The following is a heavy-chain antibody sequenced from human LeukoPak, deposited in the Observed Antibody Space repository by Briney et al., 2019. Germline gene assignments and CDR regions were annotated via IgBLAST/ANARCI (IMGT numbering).Heavy chain of an antibody. J-gene: IGHJ4*02. CDR2: ISAYNGNT. V-gene: IGHV1-18*01. CDR3: ARRLRYFDWLFAPIDY. CDR1: GYTFTSYG. Sequence: ASVKVSCKASGYTFTSYGISWVRQAPGQGLEWMGWISAYNGNTNYAQKLQGRVTMTTDTSTSTAYMELRSLRFDDTAVYYCARRLRYFDWLFAPIDYWGQGTLVTVSS. D-gene: IGHD3-9*01.